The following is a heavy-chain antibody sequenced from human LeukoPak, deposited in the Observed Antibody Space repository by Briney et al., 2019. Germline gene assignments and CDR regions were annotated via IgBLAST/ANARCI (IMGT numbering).Heavy chain of an antibody. CDR2: IYHSGST. CDR3: ARDLDGSGGHDAFDI. D-gene: IGHD3-3*01. Sequence: KTSGTLSLTCAVSGGSISSSNWWSWVRQPPGKGLEWIGEIYHSGSTNYNPSLKSRVTISVDKSKNQFSLKLSSVTAADTAVYYCARDLDGSGGHDAFDIWGQGTMVTVSS. J-gene: IGHJ3*02. CDR1: GGSISSSNW. V-gene: IGHV4-4*02.